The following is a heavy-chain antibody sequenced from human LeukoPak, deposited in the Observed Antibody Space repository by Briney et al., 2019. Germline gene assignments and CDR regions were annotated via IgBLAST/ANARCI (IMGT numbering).Heavy chain of an antibody. Sequence: GGSLRLSCAASGFTLSSYAMSWVRQAPGKGLEWVSGISGSGGSTYYADSVKGRFTISRDDSKNTLYLQMNSLRAEDTAVYYCAKSYYGPGGKIDSWGQGTLVTVSS. CDR2: ISGSGGST. J-gene: IGHJ4*02. CDR3: AKSYYGPGGKIDS. V-gene: IGHV3-23*01. D-gene: IGHD3-10*01. CDR1: GFTLSSYA.